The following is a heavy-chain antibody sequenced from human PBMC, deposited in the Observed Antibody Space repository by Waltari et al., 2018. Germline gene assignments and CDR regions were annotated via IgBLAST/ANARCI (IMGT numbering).Heavy chain of an antibody. CDR3: ARGGYYGSGSYYFDY. V-gene: IGHV4-61*02. J-gene: IGHJ4*02. D-gene: IGHD3-10*01. CDR2: IYTSGST. Sequence: QVQLQESGPGLVKPSQTLSLTCTVSGGSISSGSYYWRWIRPPAGKGLEWIGRIYTSGSTNYNPSLKSRVTISVDTSKNQFSLKLSSVTAADTAVYYCARGGYYGSGSYYFDYWGQGTLVTVSS. CDR1: GGSISSGSYY.